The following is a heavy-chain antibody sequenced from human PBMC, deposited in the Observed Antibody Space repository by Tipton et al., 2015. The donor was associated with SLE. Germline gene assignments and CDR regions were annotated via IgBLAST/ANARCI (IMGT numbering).Heavy chain of an antibody. Sequence: TLSLTCTVSGGSISSSSSYWSWIRQPAGKGLEWIGRVYTTGSSNYNPSLESRVTIFLDTSRNQFSLKLTFVTAADTAVYYCARSPYDGPFDYWGQGTLVTASS. CDR3: ARSPYDGPFDY. V-gene: IGHV4-61*02. CDR2: VYTTGSS. D-gene: IGHD2-8*01. J-gene: IGHJ4*02. CDR1: GGSISSSSSY.